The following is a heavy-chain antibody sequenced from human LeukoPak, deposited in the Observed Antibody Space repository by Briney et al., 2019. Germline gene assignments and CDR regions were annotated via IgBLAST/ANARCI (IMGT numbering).Heavy chain of an antibody. CDR1: GFPFCSYA. CDR2: VHGGRNNI. Sequence: GGSLRLSCAASGFPFCSYARFWLPQAPGKGLVCASRVHGGRNNIGYAHSVKGRFTIFRDNAKNTLYLQMNSLRPDDTAVYYCARARMGEPTDYWGQRTLVTVSS. CDR3: ARARMGEPTDY. J-gene: IGHJ4*02. D-gene: IGHD1-26*01. V-gene: IGHV3-74*01.